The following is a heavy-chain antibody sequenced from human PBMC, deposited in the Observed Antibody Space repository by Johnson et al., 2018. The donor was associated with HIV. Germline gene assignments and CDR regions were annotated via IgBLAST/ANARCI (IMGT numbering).Heavy chain of an antibody. Sequence: QVQLVESGGGVVQPGRSLRLSCAASGFTFSSYAMHWVRQAPGTGLEWVAVISYDGSTQYYADSVKGRFTISRDNSKNTLYLQMNSLRAEDTAVYYCARVTHIQLWANDAFDIWGQGTMVTVSS. CDR1: GFTFSSYA. J-gene: IGHJ3*02. V-gene: IGHV3-30-3*01. CDR2: ISYDGSTQ. CDR3: ARVTHIQLWANDAFDI. D-gene: IGHD5-18*01.